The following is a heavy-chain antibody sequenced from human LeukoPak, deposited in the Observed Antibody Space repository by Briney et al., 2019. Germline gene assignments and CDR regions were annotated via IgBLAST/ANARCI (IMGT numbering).Heavy chain of an antibody. CDR3: ARQASPGIDS. Sequence: SETLSLTCTASGGSISSGGYHWGWIRQPPGKGLEWIGIIYYSGGTYYNPSLKSRVTISLVASKNQFSLKLTSVTAADTAVYYCARQASPGIDSWGQGTLVTVSS. V-gene: IGHV4-39*01. D-gene: IGHD6-13*01. CDR2: IYYSGGT. CDR1: GGSISSGGYH. J-gene: IGHJ4*02.